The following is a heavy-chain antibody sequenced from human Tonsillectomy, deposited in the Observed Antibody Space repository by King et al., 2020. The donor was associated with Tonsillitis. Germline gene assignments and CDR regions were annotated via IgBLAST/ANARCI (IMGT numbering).Heavy chain of an antibody. CDR1: GFTFSSYG. D-gene: IGHD4-17*01. J-gene: IGHJ6*02. CDR2: ISYDGSNK. CDR3: AKYLVFRGDYVGPVSNTFYYDGMDV. V-gene: IGHV3-30*18. Sequence: VQLVESGGGVVQPGRSLRLSCAASGFTFSSYGMYWVRQAPGKGLEWVAFISYDGSNKYYADSVKGRFTISRDNSKNTLYLQMNRLRAEDTAVYYCAKYLVFRGDYVGPVSNTFYYDGMDVRGQGTTVSLSS.